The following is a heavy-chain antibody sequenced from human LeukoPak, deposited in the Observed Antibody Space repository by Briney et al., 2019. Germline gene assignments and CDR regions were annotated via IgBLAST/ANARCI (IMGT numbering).Heavy chain of an antibody. J-gene: IGHJ6*03. V-gene: IGHV1-2*02. D-gene: IGHD4-11*01. CDR3: ASRLHEYYYYMDV. CDR2: INPNSGGT. Sequence: ASVKVSCKASGYTFTGYYMHWVRQAPGQGLEWMGWINPNSGGTNYAQMFQGRVTMTRDTSISTAYMELSRLRSDDTAVYYCASRLHEYYYYMDVWGKGTTVTVSS. CDR1: GYTFTGYY.